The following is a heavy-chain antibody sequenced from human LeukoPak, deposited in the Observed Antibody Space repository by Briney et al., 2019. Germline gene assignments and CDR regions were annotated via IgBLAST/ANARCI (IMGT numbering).Heavy chain of an antibody. J-gene: IGHJ4*02. D-gene: IGHD1-7*01. V-gene: IGHV3-72*01. CDR1: GFTFSDHY. CDR3: TTGETGTMDY. CDR2: TRNKANSYST. Sequence: PGGSLRLSCEAPGFTFSDHYMDWVRQAPGEGLEWVGRTRNKANSYSTEYAASVKGRFTISRDDSNNSLYLQMNSLKTEDTAVYYCTTGETGTMDYWGQGTLVTVSS.